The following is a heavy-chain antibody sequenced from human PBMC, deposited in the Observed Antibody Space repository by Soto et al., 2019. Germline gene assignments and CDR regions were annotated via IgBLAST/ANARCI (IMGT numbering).Heavy chain of an antibody. CDR1: GGSISSGGYY. D-gene: IGHD2-21*01. J-gene: IGHJ6*02. V-gene: IGHV4-31*03. CDR3: AASCVACGGFNYCGMDV. CDR2: IYYSGTT. Sequence: QVQLQESGPGLVKPSQTLSLTCTVSGGSISSGGYYWYWIRQHPGKGLEWIGYIYYSGTTYYNPSLKSRVTLSVDTSKNQFSLKLSSVTAADTAVYYCAASCVACGGFNYCGMDVWGQGTTVTVSS.